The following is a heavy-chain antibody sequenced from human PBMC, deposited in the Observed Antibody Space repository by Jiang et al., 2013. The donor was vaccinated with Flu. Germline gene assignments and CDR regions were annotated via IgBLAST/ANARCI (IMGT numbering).Heavy chain of an antibody. CDR3: ARGLRVGAGGFLDL. J-gene: IGHJ5*02. V-gene: IGHV4-61*02. CDR1: GESLSNDN. Sequence: GPGLVKPSQTLSLTCDVSGESLSNDNYVWSWFRQPAGKELQWIGRLYASGSTNYNPSLKSRVTILRDTSKNQFSLKVTSLIAADTAVYFCARGLRVGAGGFLDLWGRGTLVSVSS. D-gene: IGHD5-12*01. CDR2: LYASGST.